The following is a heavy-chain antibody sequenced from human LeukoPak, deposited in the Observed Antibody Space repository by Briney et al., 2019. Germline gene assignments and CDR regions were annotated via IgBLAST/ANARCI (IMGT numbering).Heavy chain of an antibody. CDR2: INHSGST. V-gene: IGHV4-34*01. CDR3: ARVLGPPYFDY. Sequence: SETLSLTCAVYGGSFSGYYWSWIRQPPGKGLEWIGEINHSGSTNYNPSLKSRVTISVDRSKNQFSLKLSSVTAADTAVYYCARVLGPPYFDYWGQGTLVTVSS. CDR1: GGSFSGYY. D-gene: IGHD3-16*01. J-gene: IGHJ4*02.